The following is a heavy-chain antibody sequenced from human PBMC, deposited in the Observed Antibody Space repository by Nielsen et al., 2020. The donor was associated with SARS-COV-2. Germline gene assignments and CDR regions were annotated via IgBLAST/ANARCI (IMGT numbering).Heavy chain of an antibody. CDR3: AKVGGTMTPDY. J-gene: IGHJ4*02. D-gene: IGHD3-22*01. Sequence: GESLKISCAASGFTFSSYGMHWVRQAPGKGLEWVAVISYDGSNKYYADSVKGRFTISRDNSKNTLYLQMSSLRAEDTAVYYCAKVGGTMTPDYWGQGTLVTVSS. V-gene: IGHV3-30*18. CDR1: GFTFSSYG. CDR2: ISYDGSNK.